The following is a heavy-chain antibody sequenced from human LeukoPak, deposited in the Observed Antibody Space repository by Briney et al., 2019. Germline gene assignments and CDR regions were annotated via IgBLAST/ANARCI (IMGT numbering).Heavy chain of an antibody. CDR2: ISSSSSYI. Sequence: GGSLRLSCAASGFTFSSYSMNWVRQAPGKGLEWVSSISSSSSYIYYAASVKGRFTISRDNAKNSLYLQMNSLRAEDTAVYYCSRDSVPLEPILTGYYFYYGMDVWGKGTTVTVSS. CDR1: GFTFSSYS. D-gene: IGHD3-9*01. J-gene: IGHJ6*04. CDR3: SRDSVPLEPILTGYYFYYGMDV. V-gene: IGHV3-21*01.